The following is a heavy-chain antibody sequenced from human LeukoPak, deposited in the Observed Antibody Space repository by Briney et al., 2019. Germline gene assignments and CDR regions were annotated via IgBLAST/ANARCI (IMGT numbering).Heavy chain of an antibody. V-gene: IGHV1-69*05. CDR1: GGTFSSYA. CDR2: IIPIFGTA. J-gene: IGHJ6*03. D-gene: IGHD5-18*01. CDR3: ARVAAMVNLYYYYYYMDV. Sequence: SVKVSCKASGGTFSSYAISWVRQAPGQGLEWMGGIIPIFGTANYAQKFQGRVTITTDESASTAYMELSSLRSEDTAVYYCARVAAMVNLYYYYYYMDVWGKGTTVTVSS.